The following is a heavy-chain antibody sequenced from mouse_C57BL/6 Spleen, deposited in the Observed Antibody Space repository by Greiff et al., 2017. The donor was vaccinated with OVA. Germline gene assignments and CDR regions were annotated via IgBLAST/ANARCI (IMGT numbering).Heavy chain of an antibody. D-gene: IGHD2-4*01. CDR1: GYTFTDYY. V-gene: IGHV1-76*01. CDR3: ARDYYDYDEGYAMDY. J-gene: IGHJ4*01. Sequence: VMLVESGAELVRPGASVKLSCKASGYTFTDYYINWVKQRPGQGLEWIARIYPGSGNTYYNEKFKGKATLTAEKSSSTAYMQLSSLTSEDSAVYFCARDYYDYDEGYAMDYWGQGTSVTVSS. CDR2: IYPGSGNT.